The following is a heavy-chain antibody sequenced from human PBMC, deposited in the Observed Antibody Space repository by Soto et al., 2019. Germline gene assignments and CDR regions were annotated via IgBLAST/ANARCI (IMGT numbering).Heavy chain of an antibody. J-gene: IGHJ4*02. V-gene: IGHV4-39*01. CDR2: IYYSGST. Sequence: SETLSLTCTVSGGSISSSSYYWGWIRQPPGKGLEWIGSIYYSGSTYYNPSLKSRVTISVDTSKNQFSLKLSSVTAADTAVYYCARLGFNWNIDYWGQGTLVTVSS. CDR3: ARLGFNWNIDY. D-gene: IGHD1-20*01. CDR1: GGSISSSSYY.